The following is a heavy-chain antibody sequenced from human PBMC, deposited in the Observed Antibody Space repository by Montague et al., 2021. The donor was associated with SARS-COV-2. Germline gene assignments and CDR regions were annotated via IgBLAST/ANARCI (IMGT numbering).Heavy chain of an antibody. Sequence: SETLSLTCGVYGGSFGDDHWSWIRQPPGKGLGWIGDIKQSGSTNYNPSLKSRVTISVDTSKNQFSLKLSSVTAADTAVYYCARAVSVRRAVSWFDPWGQGVLVTVSS. V-gene: IGHV4-34*01. CDR3: ARAVSVRRAVSWFDP. J-gene: IGHJ5*02. CDR2: IKQSGST. CDR1: GGSFGDDH. D-gene: IGHD3-10*01.